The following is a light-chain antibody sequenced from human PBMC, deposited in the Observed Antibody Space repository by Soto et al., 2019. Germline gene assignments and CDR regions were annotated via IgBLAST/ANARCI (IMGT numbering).Light chain of an antibody. CDR3: QKYNIAPFT. Sequence: IQMTQSPSSLSASVGDRVTITCRASQGIGNYLAWYQQKPGQVPKLLIYAAFTLQSGVPSRFSGSASGTDFTLTISSLQPEDVATYYCQKYNIAPFTFGPGTKVEIK. CDR1: QGIGNY. CDR2: AAF. J-gene: IGKJ3*01. V-gene: IGKV1-27*01.